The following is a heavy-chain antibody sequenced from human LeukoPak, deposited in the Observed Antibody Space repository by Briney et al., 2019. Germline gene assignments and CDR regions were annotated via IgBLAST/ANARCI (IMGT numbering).Heavy chain of an antibody. CDR1: GFTFSSYA. CDR3: ARAPNYYDSSGYTEMYYFDY. D-gene: IGHD3-22*01. CDR2: ISYDGSNK. V-gene: IGHV3-30*04. Sequence: GGSLRLSCAASGFTFSSYAMHWVRQAPGKGLEWVAVISYDGSNKYYADSVKGRFTISRDNSKNTLYLQMNSLRAEDTAVYYCARAPNYYDSSGYTEMYYFDYWGQGTLVTVSS. J-gene: IGHJ4*02.